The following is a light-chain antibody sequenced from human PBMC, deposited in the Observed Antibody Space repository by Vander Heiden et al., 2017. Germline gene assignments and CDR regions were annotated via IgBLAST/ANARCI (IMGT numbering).Light chain of an antibody. CDR2: DGC. CDR3: LIWDSSSDHQV. CDR1: NIGVKS. V-gene: IGLV3-21*02. Sequence: SYELTQPPSASVAPGQTARVPCGGNNIGVKSVHCYQQKPGQAPVLVVCDGCDRPSGIPERFSGSRSGHTATLTISRVEAGDEADYYCLIWDSSSDHQVFGTGTQVTVL. J-gene: IGLJ1*01.